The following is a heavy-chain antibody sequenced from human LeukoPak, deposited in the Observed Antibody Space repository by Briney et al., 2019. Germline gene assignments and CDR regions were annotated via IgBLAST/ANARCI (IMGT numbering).Heavy chain of an antibody. D-gene: IGHD6-13*01. Sequence: GGSLGLSCAASGFTFSGYGMHWVRQAPGKGLEWVAFIRYDGSNKYYADSVKGRFTISRDNSKNTLYLQMNSLRAEDTAVYYCAKDIPGIAAAGTSWGYFDLWGRGTLVTVSS. CDR1: GFTFSGYG. CDR2: IRYDGSNK. J-gene: IGHJ2*01. V-gene: IGHV3-30*02. CDR3: AKDIPGIAAAGTSWGYFDL.